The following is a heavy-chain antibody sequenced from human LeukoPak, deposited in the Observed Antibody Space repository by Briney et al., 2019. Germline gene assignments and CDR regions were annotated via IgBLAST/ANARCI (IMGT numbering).Heavy chain of an antibody. Sequence: PGRSLRLSCAASGFMFDDYAMHWVRQAPGKGLEWVSGITWNSGITGYAGSVKGRFTISRDNAKNSLYLQMSSLRAEDTALYYCAKSCDCPRGMIDRWGQGSLATVSP. D-gene: IGHD2-21*02. CDR3: AKSCDCPRGMIDR. CDR2: ITWNSGIT. CDR1: GFMFDDYA. V-gene: IGHV3-9*01. J-gene: IGHJ4*02.